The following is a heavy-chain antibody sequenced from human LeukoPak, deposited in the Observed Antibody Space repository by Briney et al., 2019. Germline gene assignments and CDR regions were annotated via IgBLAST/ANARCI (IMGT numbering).Heavy chain of an antibody. CDR1: GFTFSRYC. Sequence: PGGSLRLSCAASGFTFSRYCMSWVRQTPGKGLEWVAAIKEDGSEKYYVDSVKGRFTISRDNAQNSLYLQMSSLRAEDTALYYCARVYHFENGGYYRLFDFWGQGILVIVSS. V-gene: IGHV3-7*04. D-gene: IGHD3-22*01. J-gene: IGHJ4*02. CDR3: ARVYHFENGGYYRLFDF. CDR2: IKEDGSEK.